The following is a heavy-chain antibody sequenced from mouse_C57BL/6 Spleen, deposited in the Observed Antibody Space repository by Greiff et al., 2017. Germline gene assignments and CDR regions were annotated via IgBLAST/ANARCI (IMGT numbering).Heavy chain of an antibody. V-gene: IGHV1-82*01. CDR2: IYPGDGDT. CDR3: ASPELPFAY. CDR1: GYAFSSSW. J-gene: IGHJ3*01. Sequence: QVQLQQSGPELVKPGASVKISCKASGYAFSSSWMNWVKQRPGQGLEWIGRIYPGDGDTNYNGKFKGKATLTADKSSSTAYMQLSSLTSEDSAVYFCASPELPFAYWGQGTLVTVSA.